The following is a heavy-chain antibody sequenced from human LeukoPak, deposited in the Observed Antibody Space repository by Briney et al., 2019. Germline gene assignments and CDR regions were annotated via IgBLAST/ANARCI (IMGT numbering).Heavy chain of an antibody. D-gene: IGHD6-13*01. Sequence: PGGSLRLSCAASGFTSSSHWMGWVRQAPGKGLEWVSAISGSGGSTYYADSVKGRFTISRDNSKNTLYLQMNSLRAEDTAVYYCAKVKAAAGHSKPSEFDYWGQGTLVTVSS. CDR2: ISGSGGST. CDR3: AKVKAAAGHSKPSEFDY. V-gene: IGHV3-23*01. CDR1: GFTSSSHW. J-gene: IGHJ4*02.